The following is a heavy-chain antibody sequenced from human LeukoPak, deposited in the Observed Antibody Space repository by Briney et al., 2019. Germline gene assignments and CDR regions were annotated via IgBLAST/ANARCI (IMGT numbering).Heavy chain of an antibody. V-gene: IGHV3-30*18. Sequence: GRSLRLSCAASGFTFSSHGMHWVRQAPGKGLEWVAFISYDGSNKDHADSVRGRFTISRDNSKKTLYLQMNSLRAEDTAVYFCAKEEFVVVLSAPNYWGQGTLVTVSA. J-gene: IGHJ4*02. CDR1: GFTFSSHG. D-gene: IGHD2-15*01. CDR2: ISYDGSNK. CDR3: AKEEFVVVLSAPNY.